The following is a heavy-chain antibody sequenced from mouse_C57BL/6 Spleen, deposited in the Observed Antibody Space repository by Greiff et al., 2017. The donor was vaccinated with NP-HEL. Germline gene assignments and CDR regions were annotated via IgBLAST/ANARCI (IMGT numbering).Heavy chain of an antibody. CDR2: INPGSGGT. Sequence: QVHVKQSGAELVRPGTSVKVSCKASGYAFTNYLIEWVKQRPGQGLEWIGVINPGSGGTNYNEKFKGKATLTADKSSSTAYMQLSSLTSEDSAVYFCARSLSYYYGSEAGYFDYWGQGTTLTVSS. D-gene: IGHD1-1*01. J-gene: IGHJ2*01. V-gene: IGHV1-54*01. CDR1: GYAFTNYL. CDR3: ARSLSYYYGSEAGYFDY.